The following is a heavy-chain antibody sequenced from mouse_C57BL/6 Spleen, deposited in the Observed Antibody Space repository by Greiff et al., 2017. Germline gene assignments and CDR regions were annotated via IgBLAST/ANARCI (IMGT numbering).Heavy chain of an antibody. CDR3: ARSEGRYYYGLHCDV. J-gene: IGHJ1*03. CDR1: GYTFTDYN. Sequence: EVQLQQSGPELVKPGASVKIPCKASGYTFTDYNMDWVKQSHGKSLEWIGDINPNNGGTIYNQKFKGKATLTVDKSSSTAYMELRSLTSEDTAVYYCARSEGRYYYGLHCDVWGTGTTVTVSS. CDR2: INPNNGGT. D-gene: IGHD1-1*01. V-gene: IGHV1-18*01.